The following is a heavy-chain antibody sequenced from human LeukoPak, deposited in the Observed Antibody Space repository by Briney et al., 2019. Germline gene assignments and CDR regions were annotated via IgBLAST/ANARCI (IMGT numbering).Heavy chain of an antibody. J-gene: IGHJ6*02. CDR3: ARLYYDSSGFYVWYYYGMDV. CDR1: GFIFSRYS. CDR2: ITSSSSYI. Sequence: SGGSLRLSCVASGFIFSRYSMNWVRQAPGKGLEWVSSITSSSSYIYYADSVKGRFTISRDNAKNSLYLQMNSLRAEDTAVYYCARLYYDSSGFYVWYYYGMDVWGQGTTVTVSS. V-gene: IGHV3-21*01. D-gene: IGHD3-22*01.